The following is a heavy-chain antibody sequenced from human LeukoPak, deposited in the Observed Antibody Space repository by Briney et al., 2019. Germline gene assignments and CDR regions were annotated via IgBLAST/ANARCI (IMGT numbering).Heavy chain of an antibody. Sequence: SVKVSCKASGYTFTSYGISWVRQAPGQGLEWMGGIIPIFGTANYAQKFQGRVTITADESTSTAYMELSSLRSEDTAVYYCARASGTYYDFWSGSQDYWGQGTLVTVSS. CDR1: GYTFTSYG. D-gene: IGHD3-3*01. CDR3: ARASGTYYDFWSGSQDY. J-gene: IGHJ4*02. V-gene: IGHV1-69*13. CDR2: IIPIFGTA.